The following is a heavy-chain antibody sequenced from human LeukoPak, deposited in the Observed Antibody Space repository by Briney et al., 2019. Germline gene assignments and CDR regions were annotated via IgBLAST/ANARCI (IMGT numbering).Heavy chain of an antibody. D-gene: IGHD6-13*01. V-gene: IGHV1-8*01. CDR2: MNPNSGNT. J-gene: IGHJ4*02. CDR1: GYTFTSYD. Sequence: ASVKVSCKASGYTFTSYDINWVRQATGQGLEWLGWMNPNSGNTGYAQKFRGRVTMTRNTSISTAYMELSSLRSEDTAVYYCASPIAAAGGLDYWGQGTLVTVSS. CDR3: ASPIAAAGGLDY.